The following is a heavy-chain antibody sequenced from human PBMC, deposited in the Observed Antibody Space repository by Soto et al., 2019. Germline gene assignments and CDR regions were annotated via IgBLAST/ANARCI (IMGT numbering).Heavy chain of an antibody. Sequence: SVKVSCKASGYTFTSYYMHWLRQAPGQGLEWMGGIIPIFGTANYAQKFQGRVTITADESTSTAYMQLSSLRSEDTAIYYCAASYGSGYRAFDYWGQGALVTVSS. CDR3: AASYGSGYRAFDY. D-gene: IGHD3-10*01. J-gene: IGHJ4*02. CDR1: GYTFTSYY. CDR2: IIPIFGTA. V-gene: IGHV1-69*13.